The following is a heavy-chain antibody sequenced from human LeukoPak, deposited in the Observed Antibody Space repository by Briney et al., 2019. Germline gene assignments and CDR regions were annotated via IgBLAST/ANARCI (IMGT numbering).Heavy chain of an antibody. J-gene: IGHJ4*02. D-gene: IGHD5-18*01. V-gene: IGHV3-64*01. Sequence: GGSLRLSCAASGFTFSSYAMHWVRQAPGKGLEYVSAISSNGGSTYYANSVKGRFTISRDNSKNTLYLQMGSLRAEDMAVYYCARGVVDTAMVLDYWGQGTLVTVSS. CDR1: GFTFSSYA. CDR3: ARGVVDTAMVLDY. CDR2: ISSNGGST.